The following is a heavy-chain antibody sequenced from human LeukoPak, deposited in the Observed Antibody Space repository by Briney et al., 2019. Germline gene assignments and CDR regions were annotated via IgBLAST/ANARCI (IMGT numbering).Heavy chain of an antibody. CDR2: IYTSGST. V-gene: IGHV4-4*07. Sequence: SETLSLTCTVSGGSISSYYWSWIRQPAGKGLEWIGRIYTSGSTNYNPSLKSRVTISVDTSKNQFSLKLSSVTAADTAVYYCARDYGDYGGKWFDPWGQGTLVTVSS. D-gene: IGHD4-17*01. CDR1: GGSISSYY. CDR3: ARDYGDYGGKWFDP. J-gene: IGHJ5*02.